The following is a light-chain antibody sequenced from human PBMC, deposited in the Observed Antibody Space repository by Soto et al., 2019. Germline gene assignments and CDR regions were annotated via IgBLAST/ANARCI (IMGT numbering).Light chain of an antibody. CDR3: QQYGSSSIT. Sequence: EVVLTQSPGTLSLSPGERATLSCRASQSVGSIYLAWYQQRSGQAPRLLISGASNRATGIPVRFSGSGSGTDFTLTISGLEPEDFAVYYCQQYGSSSITFGQGTRLEIK. V-gene: IGKV3-20*01. CDR2: GAS. CDR1: QSVGSIY. J-gene: IGKJ5*01.